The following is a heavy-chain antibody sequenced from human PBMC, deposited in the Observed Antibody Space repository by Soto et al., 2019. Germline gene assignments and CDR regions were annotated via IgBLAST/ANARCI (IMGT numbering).Heavy chain of an antibody. CDR1: GGSISSSDYY. CDR3: ARHVLTDSSLYYFDY. Sequence: QLQLQESGPGVVKPSTTLSLTCTVSGGSISSSDYYWGWVRQSPGMGLEWIGSIYYTGSGSTYYNPSLNKTLHIPVDTSKPHLPLKLGSVTAADPAVYYCARHVLTDSSLYYFDYWGPGALVTVSS. J-gene: IGHJ4*02. CDR2: IYYTGSGST. D-gene: IGHD3-9*01. V-gene: IGHV4-39*02.